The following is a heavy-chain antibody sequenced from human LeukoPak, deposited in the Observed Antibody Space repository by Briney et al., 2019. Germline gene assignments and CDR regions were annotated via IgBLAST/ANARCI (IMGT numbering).Heavy chain of an antibody. J-gene: IGHJ4*02. D-gene: IGHD3-10*01. CDR1: GFTVSSNY. V-gene: IGHV3-53*01. CDR3: ASYGSGNWGYFDY. CDR2: IYSGGST. Sequence: GGSLRLSCAASGFTVSSNYMSWVRQAPGKGLEWVSVIYSGGSTYYADSVKGRFTISRDNSKNTLYLQMNSLRAEDTAVYYCASYGSGNWGYFDYWGQGTLVTASS.